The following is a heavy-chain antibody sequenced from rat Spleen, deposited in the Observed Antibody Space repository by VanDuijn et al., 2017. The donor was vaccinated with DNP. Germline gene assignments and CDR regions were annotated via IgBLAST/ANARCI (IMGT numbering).Heavy chain of an antibody. V-gene: IGHV3-1*01. CDR1: GYSITNSY. J-gene: IGHJ2*01. CDR3: ARWSRYFDY. CDR2: ISYSGST. Sequence: TCSVTGYSITNSYWGWIRKFPGNKMEYIGHISYSGSTNYNPSLKSRFSITRDTSKNQFFLQLNSVTTEDTATYYCARWSRYFDYWGQGVMVTVSS.